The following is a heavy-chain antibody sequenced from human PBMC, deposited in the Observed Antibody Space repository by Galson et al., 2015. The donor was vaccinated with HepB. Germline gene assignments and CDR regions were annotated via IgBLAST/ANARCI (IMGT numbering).Heavy chain of an antibody. CDR1: GFTFSSYG. V-gene: IGHV3-30*02. CDR3: ARGHCSGGSCYAMDV. D-gene: IGHD2-15*01. J-gene: IGHJ6*02. Sequence: SLRLSCAASGFTFSSYGMHWVRQAPGKGLEWVAFIRYDGSNKYYADSVKGRFTISRDNSKNTLYLQMNSLRAEDTAVYYCARGHCSGGSCYAMDVWGQGTTVTVSS. CDR2: IRYDGSNK.